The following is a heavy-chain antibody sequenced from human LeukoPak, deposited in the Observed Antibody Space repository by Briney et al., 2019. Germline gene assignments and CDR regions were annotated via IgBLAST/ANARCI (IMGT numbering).Heavy chain of an antibody. Sequence: ASVKVSCEASGYTFTGYYMHWVRQAPGQGLEWMGWINPNSGGTNYAQKFQGRVTMTRDTSISTAYMELSRLRSDDTAVYYCAREARDSSGYYPAKFDYWGQGTLVTVSS. J-gene: IGHJ4*02. CDR1: GYTFTGYY. CDR3: AREARDSSGYYPAKFDY. D-gene: IGHD3-22*01. CDR2: INPNSGGT. V-gene: IGHV1-2*02.